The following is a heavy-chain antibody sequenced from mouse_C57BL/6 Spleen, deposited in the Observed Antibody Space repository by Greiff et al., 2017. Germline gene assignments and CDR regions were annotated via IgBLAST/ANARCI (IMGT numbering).Heavy chain of an antibody. CDR1: GYAFSSSW. CDR3: ANDYYGSTFYAMDY. V-gene: IGHV1-82*01. Sequence: QVQLQQSGPELVKPGASVKISCKASGYAFSSSWMNWVPQRPGKGLEWIGRIYPGDGDSNYNGKFKGKATLTADKSSSTAYIQLSSLTSEDSAVYFCANDYYGSTFYAMDYWGQGTSVTVSS. J-gene: IGHJ4*01. D-gene: IGHD1-1*01. CDR2: IYPGDGDS.